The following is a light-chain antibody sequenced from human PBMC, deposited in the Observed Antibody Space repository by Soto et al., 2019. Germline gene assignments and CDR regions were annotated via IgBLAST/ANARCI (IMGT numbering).Light chain of an antibody. V-gene: IGKV1-8*01. CDR1: QGISSY. CDR2: AAS. CDR3: QQYYSYPLT. J-gene: IGKJ4*01. Sequence: AIRMTQSPSSLSASTGDRVTITCRASQGISSYLAWYQQKPGKAPKPLIYAASTLQSVVPSRFSGSGSGTDFTLPISCLQSEDFATYYCQQYYSYPLTFGGGTKVEIK.